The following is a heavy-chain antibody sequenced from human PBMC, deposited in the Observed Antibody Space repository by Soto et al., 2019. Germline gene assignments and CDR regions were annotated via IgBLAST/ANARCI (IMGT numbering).Heavy chain of an antibody. J-gene: IGHJ4*02. D-gene: IGHD2-2*01. CDR2: IFYTGTT. Sequence: SETLSLTCSVSGGSINYNSYHWGWIRQPPGQGLEWIGSIFYTGTTFYNPSLESRVTLSVDTSKNSFSLHLTSVTAADTAVYFCARLVVVAPVANVWGQGTLVTVSS. V-gene: IGHV4-39*02. CDR3: ARLVVVAPVANV. CDR1: GGSINYNSYH.